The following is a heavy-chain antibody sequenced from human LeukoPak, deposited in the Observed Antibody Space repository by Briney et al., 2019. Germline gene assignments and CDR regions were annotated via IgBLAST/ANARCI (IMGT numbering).Heavy chain of an antibody. Sequence: QPGGSLRLSCAASGFTFSSYAMHWVRQAPGKGLEWVAVISYDGSNKYYADSVKGRFTISRDNSKNTLYLQMNSLRAEDTAVYYCAKDLDTMVRGVTHAFDIWGQGTMVTVSS. D-gene: IGHD3-10*01. CDR1: GFTFSSYA. V-gene: IGHV3-30*04. CDR2: ISYDGSNK. J-gene: IGHJ3*02. CDR3: AKDLDTMVRGVTHAFDI.